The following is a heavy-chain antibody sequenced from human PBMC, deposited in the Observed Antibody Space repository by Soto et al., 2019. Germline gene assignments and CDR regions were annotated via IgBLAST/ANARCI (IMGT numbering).Heavy chain of an antibody. D-gene: IGHD3-9*01. Sequence: PSETLSLTCAVPVGSIISSNHYGSGIPEPPWQGLDLIVGMYHSGNTYYNPSLNSRVTISVDTSKNQFSLKLSSVTAADTALYFCASHYFDSWTGHYTGVFYFDFWGQGALVTVSS. V-gene: IGHV4-39*01. CDR3: ASHYFDSWTGHYTGVFYFDF. CDR1: VGSIISSNHY. CDR2: MYHSGNT. J-gene: IGHJ4*02.